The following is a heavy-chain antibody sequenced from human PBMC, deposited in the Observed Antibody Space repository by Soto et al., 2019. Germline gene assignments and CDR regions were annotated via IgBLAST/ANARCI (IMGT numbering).Heavy chain of an antibody. CDR2: ISSSGSTI. Sequence: QVQLVESGGGLVKPGGSLRLSCAASGFTFSDYYMSWIRQAPGKGLEWVSYISSSGSTIKYADSVKGRFTISRDNAKNSLSVQMNSLRAEDTALYYCASSKYSSSSEYYFDYWGQGTLVTVSS. D-gene: IGHD6-6*01. J-gene: IGHJ4*02. CDR3: ASSKYSSSSEYYFDY. V-gene: IGHV3-11*01. CDR1: GFTFSDYY.